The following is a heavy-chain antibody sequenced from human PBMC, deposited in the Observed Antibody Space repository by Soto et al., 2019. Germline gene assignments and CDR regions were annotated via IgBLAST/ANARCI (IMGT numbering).Heavy chain of an antibody. J-gene: IGHJ3*02. CDR1: GGSISSYY. Sequence: QVQLQESGPGLVKPSETLSLTCTVSGGSISSYYWSWIRQPPGKGLEWIGYIYYSGSTNYNPSLKSRVTISVDPSKNQFSLKLSSVTAADPAVYYCARRYSSAFDIWGQGTMVTVSS. V-gene: IGHV4-59*08. CDR3: ARRYSSAFDI. D-gene: IGHD6-13*01. CDR2: IYYSGST.